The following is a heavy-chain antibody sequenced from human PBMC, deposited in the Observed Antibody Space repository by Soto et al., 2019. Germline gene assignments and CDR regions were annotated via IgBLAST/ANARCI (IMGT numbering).Heavy chain of an antibody. CDR1: GFTFSSYA. CDR2: ISSSGGST. V-gene: IGHV3-23*01. CDR3: TNRKLPTRPWGPAFDV. Sequence: GGSLRLSCAASGFTFSSYAMSWVRQVPGKGLEWVSAISSSGGSTYYPDSVKGRFTISRDNSKNTLFLQMNSLRAEDTAVYYCTNRKLPTRPWGPAFDVWGQGTMVTVSS. D-gene: IGHD6-6*01. J-gene: IGHJ3*01.